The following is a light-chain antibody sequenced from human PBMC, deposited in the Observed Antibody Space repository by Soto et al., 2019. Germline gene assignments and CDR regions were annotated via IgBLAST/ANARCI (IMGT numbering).Light chain of an antibody. CDR3: QQYYSYPFT. J-gene: IGKJ3*01. CDR2: DAS. CDR1: QGISSY. Sequence: AIRMTQSPSSLSASTGDRVTITCRASQGISSYLAWYQQKPGKAPKLLIYDASTLQSGDPSRFSGSGSGTDFTLPISCLLSEDIASYYCQQYYSYPFTFGPGTKVDIK. V-gene: IGKV1-8*01.